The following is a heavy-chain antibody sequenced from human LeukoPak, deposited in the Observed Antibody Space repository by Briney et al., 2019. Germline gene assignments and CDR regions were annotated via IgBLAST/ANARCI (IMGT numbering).Heavy chain of an antibody. D-gene: IGHD1-1*01. V-gene: IGHV4-34*01. J-gene: IGHJ4*02. CDR3: ARDRELGY. CDR1: GGSFSGYY. CDR2: INHSGST. Sequence: SETLSLTCAVYGGSFSGYYWSWIRQPPGKGLEWIGEINHSGSTNYNPSLKSRVTISVDTSKNQFSLKLSSVTAADTAVYYCARDRELGYWGQGTLVTVSS.